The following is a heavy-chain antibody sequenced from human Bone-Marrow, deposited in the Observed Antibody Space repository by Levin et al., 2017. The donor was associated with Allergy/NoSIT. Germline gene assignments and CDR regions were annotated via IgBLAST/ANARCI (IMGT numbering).Heavy chain of an antibody. V-gene: IGHV3-9*01. D-gene: IGHD1/OR15-1a*01. J-gene: IGHJ3*01. Sequence: GGSLRLSCATSKFTFDDYGMYWVRQAPGKGLEWVSGISWNSGKTHYADPVKGRFIISRDNAKNSLYLQMNSLRTEDTALYYCVKSLNTMTIDDGFDYWGQGTMVTVSA. CDR3: VKSLNTMTIDDGFDY. CDR2: ISWNSGKT. CDR1: KFTFDDYG.